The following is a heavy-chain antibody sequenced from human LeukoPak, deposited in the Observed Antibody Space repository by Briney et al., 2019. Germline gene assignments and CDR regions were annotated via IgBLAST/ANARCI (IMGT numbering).Heavy chain of an antibody. J-gene: IGHJ4*02. CDR2: IKSNADGGTP. D-gene: IGHD5-12*01. CDR3: TTFYHQYSPY. Sequence: GGSLRLSCAASGFSFMNAWMTWVRQAPGKGLEWVGRIKSNADGGTPDYAAPARGRFTISRDDSKNTLYLQMNSLKTEDTAVYYCTTFYHQYSPYWGRGTLVTVSS. V-gene: IGHV3-15*01. CDR1: GFSFMNAW.